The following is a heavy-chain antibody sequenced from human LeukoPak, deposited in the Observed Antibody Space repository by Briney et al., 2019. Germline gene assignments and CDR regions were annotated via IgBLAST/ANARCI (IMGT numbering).Heavy chain of an antibody. V-gene: IGHV5-51*01. J-gene: IGHJ4*02. D-gene: IGHD5-12*01. CDR2: INLGDSDT. CDR1: GYSFNSYW. CDR3: ARRPGYSGHRDPFDY. Sequence: GESLKISCMGSGYSFNSYWIGWVRQMPGKGLEWMGIINLGDSDTKYSPSFQGQVTISADKSISTAYLQWSSLKASDTAMYYCARRPGYSGHRDPFDYWGQGTLVTVSS.